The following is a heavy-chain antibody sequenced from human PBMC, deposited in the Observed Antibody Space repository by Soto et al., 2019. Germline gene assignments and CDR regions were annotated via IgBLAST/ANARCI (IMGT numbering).Heavy chain of an antibody. CDR1: GFAFSTYG. CDR2: ISYDRSNK. V-gene: IGHV3-30*18. J-gene: IGHJ6*02. CDR3: ANAVTAGSGSYDYYYGMDV. Sequence: QVQLVESGGGVVQPGRSLRLSCAASGFAFSTYGMHWVRQAPGKGLEWVAVISYDRSNKYYADSVKGRFTISRDNSKNTLFLQMNSLRAEDTAVYYCANAVTAGSGSYDYYYGMDVWGQGTTVTVSS. D-gene: IGHD3-10*01.